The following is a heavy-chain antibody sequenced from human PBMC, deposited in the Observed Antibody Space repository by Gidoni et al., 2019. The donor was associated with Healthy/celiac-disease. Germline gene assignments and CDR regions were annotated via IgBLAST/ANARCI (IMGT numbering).Heavy chain of an antibody. Sequence: QVQLVQSGAAVKTPGSSVKVSCKASAGTFSSYAISWVRQAPGQGLEWMGRIIPNLGIANYAQKFQGRVTFTAEKSTSTAYMELSSLRSEDTGVYYCARSYCSGGSCYPIYYYGMDVWGQGTTVTVSS. CDR3: ARSYCSGGSCYPIYYYGMDV. CDR1: AGTFSSYA. V-gene: IGHV1-69*09. J-gene: IGHJ6*02. CDR2: IIPNLGIA. D-gene: IGHD2-15*01.